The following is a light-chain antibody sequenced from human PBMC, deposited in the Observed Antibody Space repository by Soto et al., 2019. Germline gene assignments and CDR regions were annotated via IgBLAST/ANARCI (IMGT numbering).Light chain of an antibody. J-gene: IGLJ3*02. V-gene: IGLV2-14*01. CDR2: EVS. CDR1: SSDVGGYNY. CDR3: SSYTSGSTWV. Sequence: QSALTQPASVSGSPGQSITISCTGTSSDVGGYNYVSSYQQHPGKAPKLMIYEVSNRPSGVSNRFSGSKSGNTASLTISGLQAEDEADYYCSSYTSGSTWVFGGGTKLTVL.